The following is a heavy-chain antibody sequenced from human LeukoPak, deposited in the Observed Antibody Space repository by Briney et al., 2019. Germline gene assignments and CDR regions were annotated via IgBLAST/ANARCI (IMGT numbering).Heavy chain of an antibody. D-gene: IGHD5-12*01. CDR3: AKGGYSGYDWGPFDY. V-gene: IGHV3-33*06. CDR2: IWYDGSNK. J-gene: IGHJ4*02. Sequence: GESLRLSCAASGFTFSSYGMHWVRQAPGKGLEWVAVIWYDGSNKYYADSVKGRFAISRDNSKNTLYLQMNSLRAEDTAVYYCAKGGYSGYDWGPFDYWGQGTLVTVSS. CDR1: GFTFSSYG.